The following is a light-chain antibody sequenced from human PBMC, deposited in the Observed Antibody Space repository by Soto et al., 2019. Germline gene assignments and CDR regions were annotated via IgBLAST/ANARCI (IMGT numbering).Light chain of an antibody. CDR3: QQPSNCPSIT. Sequence: DIVLTQSPATLSLSPGERATLSCMASQSVSSYLAWYPQKPGKAPMLLIYDASNRATGIPARFSGSGTRTDFSLTINSPEPANSAVYSCQQPSNCPSITVGQGTRLEIK. J-gene: IGKJ5*01. V-gene: IGKV3-11*01. CDR2: DAS. CDR1: QSVSSY.